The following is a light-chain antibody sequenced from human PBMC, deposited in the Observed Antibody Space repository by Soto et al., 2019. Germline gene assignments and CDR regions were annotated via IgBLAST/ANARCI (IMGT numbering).Light chain of an antibody. CDR3: QQRSNWPT. CDR2: DAS. V-gene: IGKV3-11*01. J-gene: IGKJ2*01. CDR1: QSVSSY. Sequence: EIVLTQSPATLSSSPGERATLSCRASQSVSSYLAWYQQKPGQAPRLLIYDASNRATGIPARFSGSGSGTDFTLASSSLEPEDFAVYYCQQRSNWPTFGQGTKLESK.